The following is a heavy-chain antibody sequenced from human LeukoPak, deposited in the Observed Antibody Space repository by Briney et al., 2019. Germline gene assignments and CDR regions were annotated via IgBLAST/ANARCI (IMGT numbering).Heavy chain of an antibody. Sequence: ASVKVSCKVSGYTLTELSMHWVRQAPGKGLEWMGGFDPEDGETIYAQKFQGRVTMTEETSTDTAYMELSSLRSEDTAVYYCATGGLLSRSWYEHYWGQGTLVTVSS. D-gene: IGHD6-13*01. J-gene: IGHJ4*02. CDR1: GYTLTELS. CDR2: FDPEDGET. CDR3: ATGGLLSRSWYEHY. V-gene: IGHV1-24*01.